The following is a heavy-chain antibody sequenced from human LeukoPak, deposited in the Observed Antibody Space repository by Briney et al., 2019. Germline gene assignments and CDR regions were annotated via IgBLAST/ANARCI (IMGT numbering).Heavy chain of an antibody. CDR1: GFTFSSYA. V-gene: IGHV3-64D*09. D-gene: IGHD5-18*01. J-gene: IGHJ5*02. CDR3: VKDRSLRGYSYGYWFDP. CDR2: ISSNGGST. Sequence: GGSLRLSCSASGFTFSSYAMHWVRQAPGKGLEYVSAISSNGGSTYYADSVKGRFTISRDNSKNTLYLQMSSLRAEDTAVYHCVKDRSLRGYSYGYWFDPWGQGTLVTVSS.